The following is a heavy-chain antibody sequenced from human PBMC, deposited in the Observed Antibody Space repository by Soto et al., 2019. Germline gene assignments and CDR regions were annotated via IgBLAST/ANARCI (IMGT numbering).Heavy chain of an antibody. CDR3: AREEVVVVPAALGGYYYYYYMDV. CDR1: GGTFSSYT. D-gene: IGHD2-2*01. Sequence: SVKVSCKASGGTFSSYTISWVRQAPGQGLEWMGRIIPILGIANYAQKFQGRVTITADKSTSTAYMELSSLRSEDTAVYYCAREEVVVVPAALGGYYYYYYMDVWGKGTTVTVSS. CDR2: IIPILGIA. J-gene: IGHJ6*03. V-gene: IGHV1-69*04.